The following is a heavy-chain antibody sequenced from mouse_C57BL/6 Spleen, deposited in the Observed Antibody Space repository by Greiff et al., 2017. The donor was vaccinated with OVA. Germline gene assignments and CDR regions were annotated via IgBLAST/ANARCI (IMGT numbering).Heavy chain of an antibody. D-gene: IGHD2-4*01. CDR2: ISSGSSTI. J-gene: IGHJ3*01. V-gene: IGHV5-17*01. CDR3: ARPRDYDVGFAD. Sequence: EVQVVESGGGLVKPGGSLTLSCAASGFTFSDYGMHWVRQAPEKGLEWVAYISSGSSTIYYADTVTGRFPISRDNAKNTLFLQMTSLRAEDTAMYDGARPRDYDVGFADWGQGTPVTVSA. CDR1: GFTFSDYG.